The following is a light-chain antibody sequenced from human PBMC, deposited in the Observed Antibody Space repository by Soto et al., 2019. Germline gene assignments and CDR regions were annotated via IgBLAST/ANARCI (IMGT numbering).Light chain of an antibody. CDR1: DSNIGAGSD. J-gene: IGLJ3*02. Sequence: QSVLTQPPSVSGAPGQRVTISRAGSDSNIGAGSDVHWYQHLPGTAPKLLIYENSNRPSGVPDRFSGSKSGTSGSLDITGLQAEDEADYYCQSYDSSLSVWMFGGGTKLTVL. V-gene: IGLV1-40*01. CDR2: ENS. CDR3: QSYDSSLSVWM.